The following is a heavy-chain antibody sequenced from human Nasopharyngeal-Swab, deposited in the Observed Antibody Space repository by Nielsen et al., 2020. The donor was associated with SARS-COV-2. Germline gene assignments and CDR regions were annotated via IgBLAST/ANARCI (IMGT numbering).Heavy chain of an antibody. J-gene: IGHJ5*02. CDR1: GFTFSGSA. CDR2: IRSKANSYAT. D-gene: IGHD2-15*01. Sequence: GVSLQLSCAASGFTFSGSAMHWVRQASGKGLEWVGRIRSKANSYATAYAASVKGMFTISRDDSKNTAYLQMNSLKTEDTAVYYCTSERVVAATAGTWGQGTLVTVSS. CDR3: TSERVVAATAGT. V-gene: IGHV3-73*01.